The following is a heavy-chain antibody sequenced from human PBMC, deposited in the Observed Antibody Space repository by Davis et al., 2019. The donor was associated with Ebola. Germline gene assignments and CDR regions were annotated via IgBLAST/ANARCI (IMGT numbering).Heavy chain of an antibody. CDR2: IYYSGST. CDR1: GGSISSSSYY. V-gene: IGHV4-39*01. D-gene: IGHD5-12*01. Sequence: PSETLSLTCTVSGGSISSSSYYWGWIRQPPGKGLEWIGSIYYSGSTYYNPSLKSRVTISVDTSKNQFSLKRSSVTAADTAVYYCARILATSYYYYGMDVWGQGTTVTVSS. J-gene: IGHJ6*02. CDR3: ARILATSYYYYGMDV.